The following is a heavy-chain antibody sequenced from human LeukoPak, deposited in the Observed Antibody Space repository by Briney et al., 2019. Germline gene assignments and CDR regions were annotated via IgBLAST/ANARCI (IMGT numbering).Heavy chain of an antibody. Sequence: GGSLRLSCAASGFTFSSYAMHWVRQAPGKGLEWVAVISYDGSNKYYADSVKGRFTISRDNSKNTLYLQMNSLRAEDTAVYYCARGNSGSYSDYWGQGTLVTVSS. D-gene: IGHD1-26*01. V-gene: IGHV3-30*04. CDR3: ARGNSGSYSDY. CDR1: GFTFSSYA. J-gene: IGHJ4*02. CDR2: ISYDGSNK.